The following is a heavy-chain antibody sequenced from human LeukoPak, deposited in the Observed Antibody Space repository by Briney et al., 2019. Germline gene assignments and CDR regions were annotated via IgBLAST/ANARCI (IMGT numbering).Heavy chain of an antibody. J-gene: IGHJ3*02. CDR3: AKSPSYYDSSGYLWDDAFDI. V-gene: IGHV3-30*02. Sequence: GGSLRLSCAASGFKFTSYGMHWVRQAPGKGLEWVAFIRYDGINEYYADSVKGRFTVSRDNSKNTLYLQMNSLRAEDTAVYYCAKSPSYYDSSGYLWDDAFDIWGQGTMVTVSS. CDR2: IRYDGINE. D-gene: IGHD3-22*01. CDR1: GFKFTSYG.